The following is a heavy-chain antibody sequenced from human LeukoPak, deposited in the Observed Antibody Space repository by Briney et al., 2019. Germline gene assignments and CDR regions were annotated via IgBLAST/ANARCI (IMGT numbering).Heavy chain of an antibody. CDR1: GGSFSGYY. CDR3: ARRFPRLDV. J-gene: IGHJ6*04. Sequence: SETLSLTCAVYGGSFSGYYWSWTRQPPGKGLEWIGEINHSGSTNYNPSLKSRVTISVDTSKNQFSLKLSSVTAADTAVYYCARRFPRLDVWGKGTTVTVSS. V-gene: IGHV4-34*01. CDR2: INHSGST.